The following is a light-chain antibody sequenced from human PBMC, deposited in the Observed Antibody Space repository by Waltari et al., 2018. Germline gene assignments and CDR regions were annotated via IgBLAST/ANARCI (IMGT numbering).Light chain of an antibody. CDR2: AAS. CDR1: HRLNYF. Sequence: DIQMTQSPSPLSASVGDRVTITCRASHRLNYFLNWYQQKPGKAPKLLIFAASRLQDGVPSRFSGTGSETDFTLTIAGLQPEDFATYFCQQSYGRPYTFGQGTKLEI. V-gene: IGKV1-39*01. CDR3: QQSYGRPYT. J-gene: IGKJ2*01.